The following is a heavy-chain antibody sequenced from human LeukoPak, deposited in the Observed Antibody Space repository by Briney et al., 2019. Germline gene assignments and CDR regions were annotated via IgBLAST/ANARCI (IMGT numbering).Heavy chain of an antibody. CDR2: IYIGGST. CDR3: VSDNWNEYFDH. J-gene: IGHJ4*02. CDR1: GYSISSGYY. V-gene: IGHV4-4*07. D-gene: IGHD1-1*01. Sequence: PSETLSLTCAVSGYSISSGYYWSWIRQPAGKGLEWIGRIYIGGSTNYNPSLNGRISMSVDTSKNQFSLNLTSVTAADTAVYYCVSDNWNEYFDHWGQGTLVTVSS.